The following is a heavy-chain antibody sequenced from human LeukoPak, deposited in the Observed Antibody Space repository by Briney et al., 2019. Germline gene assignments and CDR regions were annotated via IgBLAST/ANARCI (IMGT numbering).Heavy chain of an antibody. CDR3: ARTLSTTIFGVDPFDY. CDR1: GFRLRSYW. Sequence: GGSLRLSCAASGFRLRSYWMSWLRQAPGKGLEWVANIKQGGNEAYYADSVKGRFTISRDNAENALYLQMNNLRVEDTAVYYCARTLSTTIFGVDPFDYWGQGTLVTVSS. J-gene: IGHJ4*02. D-gene: IGHD3-3*01. V-gene: IGHV3-7*01. CDR2: IKQGGNEA.